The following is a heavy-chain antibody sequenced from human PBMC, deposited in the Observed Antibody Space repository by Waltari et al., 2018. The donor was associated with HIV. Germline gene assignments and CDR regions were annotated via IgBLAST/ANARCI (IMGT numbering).Heavy chain of an antibody. CDR1: GFTFNTYA. CDR2: ISYDGSNK. CDR3: ARDSSGYYYVGYGMDV. V-gene: IGHV3-30*01. D-gene: IGHD3-22*01. Sequence: QVQLVESGGGVVQPGRSLRLSCAASGFTFNTYAMYWVRQAPGKGLECVAVISYDGSNKYYADSVKGRFTISRDNSKNTLYLQMNSLRAEDTAVYYCARDSSGYYYVGYGMDVWGQGTTVTVFS. J-gene: IGHJ6*02.